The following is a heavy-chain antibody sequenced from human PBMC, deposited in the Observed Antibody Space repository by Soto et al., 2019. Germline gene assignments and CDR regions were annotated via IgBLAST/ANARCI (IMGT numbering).Heavy chain of an antibody. J-gene: IGHJ4*02. CDR3: AREYCSGGSCYPVSYFDY. CDR2: IKQDGSEK. D-gene: IGHD2-15*01. CDR1: GFTFSSYW. Sequence: RRLSCAASGFTFSSYWMSWVRQAPGKGLEWVANIKQDGSEKYYVDSVKGRFTISRDNAKDSLYLQMNSLRAEDTAVYYCAREYCSGGSCYPVSYFDYWGQGTLVTVSS. V-gene: IGHV3-7*03.